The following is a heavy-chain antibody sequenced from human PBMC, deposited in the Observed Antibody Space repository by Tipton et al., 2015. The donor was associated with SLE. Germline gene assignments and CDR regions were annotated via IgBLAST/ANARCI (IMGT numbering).Heavy chain of an antibody. Sequence: TLSLTCTVSGGSISSYYWSWIRQPPGKGLEWIGYIYTSGSTNYNPSLKSRVTISVDTSKNQFSLKLSSVTAADTAVYYCARHLDGTYGSHAFDIWGQGAMVTVSS. J-gene: IGHJ3*02. CDR1: GGSISSYY. CDR2: IYTSGST. CDR3: ARHLDGTYGSHAFDI. D-gene: IGHD1-26*01. V-gene: IGHV4-4*08.